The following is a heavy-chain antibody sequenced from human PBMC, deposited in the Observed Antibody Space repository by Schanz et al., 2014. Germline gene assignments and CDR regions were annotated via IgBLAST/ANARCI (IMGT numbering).Heavy chain of an antibody. J-gene: IGHJ3*02. V-gene: IGHV1-18*01. CDR1: GYTLKNYG. CDR2: INGYNGHT. CDR3: ARGGGPEDVFDI. Sequence: QAQLMQSGPELKRPGASVKVSCTASGYTLKNYGISWVRQAPGLGLEWMGWINGYNGHTLYAQKFQGRVTMTTDTSTSTSYMELTSLRSDDTAVYYCARGGGPEDVFDIWGQGTILTVSS. D-gene: IGHD5-12*01.